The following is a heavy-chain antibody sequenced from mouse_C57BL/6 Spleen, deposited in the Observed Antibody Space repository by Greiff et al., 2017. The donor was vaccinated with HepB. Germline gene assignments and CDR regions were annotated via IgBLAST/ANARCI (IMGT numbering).Heavy chain of an antibody. J-gene: IGHJ3*01. V-gene: IGHV8-8*01. D-gene: IGHD3-2*02. CDR2: IWWDDDK. CDR1: GFSLSTFGMG. Sequence: QVQLKESGPGILQPSQTLSLTCSFSGFSLSTFGMGVGWIRQPSGKGLEWLAHIWWDDDKYYNPALKSRLTISKDTSKNQVFLKIANVDTADTATDYCAQDSSGYGFAYWGQGTLVTVSA. CDR3: AQDSSGYGFAY.